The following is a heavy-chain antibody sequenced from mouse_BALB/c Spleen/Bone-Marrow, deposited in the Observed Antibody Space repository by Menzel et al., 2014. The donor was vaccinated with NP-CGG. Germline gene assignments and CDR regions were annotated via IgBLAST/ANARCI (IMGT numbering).Heavy chain of an antibody. Sequence: EVKLVESGGGLVKGGSLKLSCAASGFAFSSYDMPWVRQTPEKRLEWVAYISSGGGSTYYPDTVKGRFTISRDNAKNTLYLQMSSLKSEDTAMYYCAREVLRDYFDYWGQGTTLTVSS. V-gene: IGHV5-12-1*01. CDR3: AREVLRDYFDY. J-gene: IGHJ2*01. CDR2: ISSGGGST. CDR1: GFAFSSYD. D-gene: IGHD1-1*01.